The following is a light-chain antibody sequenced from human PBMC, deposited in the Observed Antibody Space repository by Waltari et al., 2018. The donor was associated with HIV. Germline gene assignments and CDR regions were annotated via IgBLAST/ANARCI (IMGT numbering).Light chain of an antibody. V-gene: IGLV7-43*01. CDR2: IST. CDR3: MLFFRSSYL. J-gene: IGLJ2*01. CDR1: TGPVNIAHY. Sequence: QAVVTQEPSLTVSPGGTVPLNCTSATGPVNIAHYTNWFQPRPGQAPRPLFYISTRRHSLTPESFSASLVDDRAALILSTVGPEDEALYYCMLFFRSSYLFGGGTKVTVL.